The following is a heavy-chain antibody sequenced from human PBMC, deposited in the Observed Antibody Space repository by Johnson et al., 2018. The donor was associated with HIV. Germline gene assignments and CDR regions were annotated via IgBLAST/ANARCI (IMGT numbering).Heavy chain of an antibody. CDR2: ISGSGGST. D-gene: IGHD3-22*01. V-gene: IGHV3-23*04. CDR1: GFTFSSYA. Sequence: VLLVESGGGLVQPGGSLRLSCAASGFTFSSYAMSWVRQAPGKGLEWVSAISGSGGSTYYADSVKGRFTISRDNSKNTLYLQMNSLRAEDTAVYYCASLGVITYDAFDIWGQGTMVTVSS. J-gene: IGHJ3*02. CDR3: ASLGVITYDAFDI.